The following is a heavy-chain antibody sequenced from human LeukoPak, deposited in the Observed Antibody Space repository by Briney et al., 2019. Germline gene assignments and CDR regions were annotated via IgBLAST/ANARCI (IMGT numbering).Heavy chain of an antibody. CDR1: GGSFSGYC. V-gene: IGHV4-34*01. CDR2: INHGEST. CDR3: ARGRTYYYDTSGYYPSIYYGMDV. Sequence: KTSETLSLTCAVSGGSFSGYCWYWIRQPPGKGLEWIGEINHGESTNYNPSLKSRATLSVDTSKNQFSLKLTSVTAADTAVYYCARGRTYYYDTSGYYPSIYYGMDVWGQGTTVIVSS. D-gene: IGHD3-22*01. J-gene: IGHJ6*02.